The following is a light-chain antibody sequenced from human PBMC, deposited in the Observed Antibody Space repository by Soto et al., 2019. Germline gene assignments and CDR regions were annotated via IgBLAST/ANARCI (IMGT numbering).Light chain of an antibody. CDR2: EVS. CDR3: CSYRSGSAPYYV. J-gene: IGLJ1*01. Sequence: QSALTQPASVSGSPGQSITLSCTGTSSDVGGYNYVSWYHQHPGKAPKLMIYEVSNRPSGVSNRFSGSKSGNTASLTISGLQAEDEADYYCCSYRSGSAPYYVFGTGTKVTVL. CDR1: SSDVGGYNY. V-gene: IGLV2-14*01.